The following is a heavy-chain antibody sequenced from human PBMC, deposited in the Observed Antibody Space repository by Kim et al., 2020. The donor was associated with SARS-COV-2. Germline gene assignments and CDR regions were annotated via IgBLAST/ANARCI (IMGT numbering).Heavy chain of an antibody. CDR3: ARALPIRAAAQTPYDY. J-gene: IGHJ4*02. D-gene: IGHD6-13*01. CDR2: INPSGGST. V-gene: IGHV1-46*01. CDR1: GYTFTSYY. Sequence: ASVKVSCKASGYTFTSYYMHWVRQAPGQGLEWMGIINPSGGSTSYAQKFQGRVTMTRDTSTSTVYMELSSLRSEDTAVYYCARALPIRAAAQTPYDYWGQGTLVTVSS.